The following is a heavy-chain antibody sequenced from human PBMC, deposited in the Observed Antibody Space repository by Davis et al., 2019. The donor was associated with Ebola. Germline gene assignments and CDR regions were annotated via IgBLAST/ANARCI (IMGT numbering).Heavy chain of an antibody. D-gene: IGHD4-11*01. CDR1: GFTFNNYA. CDR3: ARGSPFQGWGSNYGSPMDV. J-gene: IGHJ4*02. CDR2: VGTSGDT. V-gene: IGHV3-23*01. Sequence: PGGSLRLSCVASGFTFNNYAMIWVRQSPVKGLEWVSAVGTSGDTYYADSVKGRFTISRDNSKNTVCLQMNSLRAEDTAVYYCARGSPFQGWGSNYGSPMDVWGQGTLVTVSS.